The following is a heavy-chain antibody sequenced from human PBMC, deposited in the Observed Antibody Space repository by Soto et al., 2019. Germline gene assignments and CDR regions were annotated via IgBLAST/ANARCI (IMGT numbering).Heavy chain of an antibody. V-gene: IGHV3-30*18. Sequence: VGSLRLSCAASGFTFSSYGMHWVRQAPGKGLEWVAVISYDGSNKYYADSVKGRFTISRDNSKNTLYLQMNSLRAEDTAVYYCAKGLSPVGASLGADYWGQGTLVTVSS. D-gene: IGHD1-26*01. CDR1: GFTFSSYG. CDR2: ISYDGSNK. CDR3: AKGLSPVGASLGADY. J-gene: IGHJ4*02.